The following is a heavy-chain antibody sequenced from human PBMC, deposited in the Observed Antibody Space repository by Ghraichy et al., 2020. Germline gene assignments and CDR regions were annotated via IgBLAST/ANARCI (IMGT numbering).Heavy chain of an antibody. D-gene: IGHD1-26*01. CDR2: ISIYTGNT. J-gene: IGHJ6*02. Sequence: ASVKVSCKASGYIFSSSGISWVRQAPGQGLEWMAWISIYTGNTKYAQNHQGRVTVTTDTSTSTAYMELTSLRSNDTAVYYCARQMYSASYYGMDVWGQGTTVTVSS. V-gene: IGHV1-18*01. CDR3: ARQMYSASYYGMDV. CDR1: GYIFSSSG.